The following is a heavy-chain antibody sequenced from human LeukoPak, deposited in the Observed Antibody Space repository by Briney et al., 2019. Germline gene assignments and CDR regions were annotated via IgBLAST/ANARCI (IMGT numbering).Heavy chain of an antibody. J-gene: IGHJ3*02. D-gene: IGHD1-26*01. CDR2: IRSDGST. V-gene: IGHV3-53*01. CDR3: AREMYSGMYNDAFDI. Sequence: PGGSLRLSCTASGFTVSSYYMSWVRQAPGKGLEWVSVIRSDGSTNHADSVKGRFTISRDNSKNTLYLQMNNLRAEDTAMYYCAREMYSGMYNDAFDIWGQGTKVTVSS. CDR1: GFTVSSYY.